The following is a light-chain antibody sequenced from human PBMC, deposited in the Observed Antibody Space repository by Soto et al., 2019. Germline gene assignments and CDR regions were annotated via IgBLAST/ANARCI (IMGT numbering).Light chain of an antibody. CDR1: QSVSSSQ. Sequence: EIVLTQSPGTLSLSPGERATLSCRASQSVSSSQLAWYQQGPGQAPRLLVYGKSTRATGIADRFSGSGSGKDFTITISRLEPEDFAVYYCQQYGSSGVTFGPGTKVDIK. J-gene: IGKJ3*01. V-gene: IGKV3-20*01. CDR3: QQYGSSGVT. CDR2: GKS.